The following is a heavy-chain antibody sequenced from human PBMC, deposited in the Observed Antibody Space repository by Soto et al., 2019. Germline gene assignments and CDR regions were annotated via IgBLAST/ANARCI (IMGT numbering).Heavy chain of an antibody. CDR1: GFTFSDYY. J-gene: IGHJ4*02. D-gene: IGHD3-3*01. V-gene: IGHV3-11*06. Sequence: PGGSLRLSCAASGFTFSDYYMNWLRQAPGKGLEWVSYISGTSGDTNYADSVKGRFTISRDNAKNSLYLQMNSLRAEDTAVYYCVRAARVASSRGLRTLVPVSS. CDR3: VRAARVASS. CDR2: ISGTSGDT.